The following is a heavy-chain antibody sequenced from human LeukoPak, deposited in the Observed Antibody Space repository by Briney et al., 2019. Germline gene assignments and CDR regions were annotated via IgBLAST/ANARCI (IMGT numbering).Heavy chain of an antibody. CDR2: INTNTGNP. D-gene: IGHD2/OR15-2a*01. V-gene: IGHV7-4-1*02. Sequence: ASVKVSCKAPGYTLTSHAMSWVRQAPEQGLEWMGWINTNTGNPTYAQGFTGRFVFSLDTSVSTAYLHLSSLKTEDTALYYCARGRNWFDPWGQGTLVTVSS. J-gene: IGHJ5*02. CDR3: ARGRNWFDP. CDR1: GYTLTSHA.